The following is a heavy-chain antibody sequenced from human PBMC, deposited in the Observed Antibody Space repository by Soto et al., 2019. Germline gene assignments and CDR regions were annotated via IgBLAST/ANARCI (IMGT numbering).Heavy chain of an antibody. Sequence: GGSLRLSCAASGFTFSSYGMHWVRQAPGKGLEWVAVIWYDGSNKYYADSVKGRFTISRDNSKNTLYLQMSSLRAEDTAVYYCARAGGYSYGQQQLLLGGFDYWGQGTLVTVSS. CDR2: IWYDGSNK. CDR3: ARAGGYSYGQQQLLLGGFDY. D-gene: IGHD5-18*01. CDR1: GFTFSSYG. V-gene: IGHV3-33*01. J-gene: IGHJ4*02.